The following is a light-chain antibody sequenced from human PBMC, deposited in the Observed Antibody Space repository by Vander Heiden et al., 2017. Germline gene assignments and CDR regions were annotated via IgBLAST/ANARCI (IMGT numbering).Light chain of an antibody. CDR1: SSDVGGYNY. J-gene: IGLJ3*02. V-gene: IGLV2-14*03. CDR3: CAYTTSSTVV. CDR2: DVT. Sequence: QSALTQPASVSGSPGQSITISCTGTSSDVGGYNYVSWYQQHPGKVPKLLIFDVTNRPSGVSNRFSGSKSGNTASLTISGLQAEDEAYYFCCAYTTSSTVVFGGGTKVTVL.